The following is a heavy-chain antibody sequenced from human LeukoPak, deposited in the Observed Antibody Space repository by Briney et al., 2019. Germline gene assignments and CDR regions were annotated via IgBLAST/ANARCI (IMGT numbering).Heavy chain of an antibody. CDR2: INHSGST. Sequence: SETLSLTCAVYGGSFSGYYWSWIRQPPGKGLEWIGEINHSGSTNYNPSLKSRVTISVDTSKNQFSLKLSSVTAADTAVYYCARGRRNSSSWYRERGWFDPWGQGTLVTVSS. V-gene: IGHV4-34*01. CDR3: ARGRRNSSSWYRERGWFDP. CDR1: GGSFSGYY. D-gene: IGHD6-13*01. J-gene: IGHJ5*02.